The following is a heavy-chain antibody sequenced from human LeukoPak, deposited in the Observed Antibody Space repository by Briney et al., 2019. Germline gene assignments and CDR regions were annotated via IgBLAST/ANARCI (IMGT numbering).Heavy chain of an antibody. CDR2: ISYDGSNK. Sequence: GGSLRLSCAASGFTFSSYGMHWVRQAPGKGLEWVAVISYDGSNKYYADSVKGRFTISRDNSKNSLYLQMSNLRAEDTAVYFCARGGGLDVWGQGATVTVSS. D-gene: IGHD3-16*01. V-gene: IGHV3-30*03. CDR3: ARGGGLDV. J-gene: IGHJ6*02. CDR1: GFTFSSYG.